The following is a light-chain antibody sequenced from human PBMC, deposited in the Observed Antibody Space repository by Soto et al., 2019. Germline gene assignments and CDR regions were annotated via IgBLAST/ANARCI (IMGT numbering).Light chain of an antibody. V-gene: IGLV2-23*01. Sequence: QSALTQPASVSGSPGQSITISCTGTSSDVGSYNLVSWYQQHPGKAPKLMIYEGSKRPSGVSNRFSGSKSGNTASLTISGLQAEDEADSYCCSYAGSRTHVVFGGGTQLTVL. J-gene: IGLJ2*01. CDR1: SSDVGSYNL. CDR3: CSYAGSRTHVV. CDR2: EGS.